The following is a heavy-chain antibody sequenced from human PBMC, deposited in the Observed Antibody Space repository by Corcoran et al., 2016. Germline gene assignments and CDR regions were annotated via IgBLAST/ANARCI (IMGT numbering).Heavy chain of an antibody. J-gene: IGHJ4*02. CDR1: GFTFSSYG. Sequence: QVQLVESGGGVVQPGRSLRLSCAASGFTFSSYGMHWVRQAPGKGLEWVAVIWYDGSNKYYADSVKGRFTISRDNSKNTLYLQMNSLRAEDTAVYYWARGGSSGWYLGYFDYWGQGTLVTVSS. CDR3: ARGGSSGWYLGYFDY. D-gene: IGHD6-19*01. CDR2: IWYDGSNK. V-gene: IGHV3-33*01.